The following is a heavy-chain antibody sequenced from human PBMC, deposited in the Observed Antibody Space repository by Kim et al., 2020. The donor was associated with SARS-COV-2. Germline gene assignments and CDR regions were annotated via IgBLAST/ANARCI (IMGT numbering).Heavy chain of an antibody. D-gene: IGHD3-22*01. J-gene: IGHJ6*01. CDR2: INHSGST. CDR3: ARDRDYYDSSGYYYYGMDV. Sequence: SETLSLTCAVYGGSFSGYYWSWIRQPPGKGLEWIGEINHSGSTNYNPSLKSRVTISVDTSKNQFSLKLSSVTAADTAVYYCARDRDYYDSSGYYYYGMDV. CDR1: GGSFSGYY. V-gene: IGHV4-34*01.